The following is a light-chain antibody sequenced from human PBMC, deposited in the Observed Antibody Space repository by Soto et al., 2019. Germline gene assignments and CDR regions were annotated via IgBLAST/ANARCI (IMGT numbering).Light chain of an antibody. J-gene: IGKJ4*01. V-gene: IGKV3-20*01. CDR2: GAS. CDR1: QSVSSNY. CDR3: QQFGSSPALT. Sequence: ESVLTQSPGTLSLSPGERATLSCRASQSVSSNYLAWYQQKPGQAPRLLIYGASSRATGFPDRFSGSGSGTDFTLTISRLEPEDFAVYYCQQFGSSPALTFGGGTKVEIK.